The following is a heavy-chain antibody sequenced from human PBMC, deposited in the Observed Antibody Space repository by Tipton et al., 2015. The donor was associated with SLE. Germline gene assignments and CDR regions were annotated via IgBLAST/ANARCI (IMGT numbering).Heavy chain of an antibody. CDR3: ARNPPGPETVTTGRRYFFYYMAV. J-gene: IGHJ6*03. CDR1: GDTFSNTA. V-gene: IGHV1-69*05. Sequence: QLVQSGAEVKMPGSSVKVSCKASGDTFSNTAISWVRQAPGQGLEWLGVVIPIFGIATYAQRFQGRVTITTDVSTSTAYMELNSLTSEDTAVYYCARNPPGPETVTTGRRYFFYYMAVWGTGTTVTVSS. CDR2: VIPIFGIA. D-gene: IGHD1/OR15-1a*01.